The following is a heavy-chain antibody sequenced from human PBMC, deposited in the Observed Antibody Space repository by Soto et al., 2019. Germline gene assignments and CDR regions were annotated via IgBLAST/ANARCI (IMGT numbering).Heavy chain of an antibody. D-gene: IGHD6-6*01. CDR1: GGTFRSDA. J-gene: IGHJ5*02. Sequence: SVKVSCKASGGTFRSDAISWVRQAPGQGLEWMGGIIPIFGPANYAQKFQGRITIIADESTTTVYMHLSSLTSEDTAVYYCARGGPYSSSPGFDPWGQGTLVTVSS. CDR3: ARGGPYSSSPGFDP. CDR2: IIPIFGPA. V-gene: IGHV1-69*13.